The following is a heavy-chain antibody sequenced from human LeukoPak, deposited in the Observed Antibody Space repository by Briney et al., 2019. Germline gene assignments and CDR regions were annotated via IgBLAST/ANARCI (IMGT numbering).Heavy chain of an antibody. CDR1: GGSFSGYY. CDR2: INHSGST. V-gene: IGHV4-34*01. D-gene: IGHD4-17*01. CDR3: ARGRAVTKYQGLIDY. Sequence: TPADPLSLTCAVYGGSFSGYYWTWIRQPPGKGLEWIGEINHSGSTNHNPSLKSRVTISVDTSKNQFSLKLSSVTAADTAVYYCARGRAVTKYQGLIDYWGQGALVTVSS. J-gene: IGHJ4*02.